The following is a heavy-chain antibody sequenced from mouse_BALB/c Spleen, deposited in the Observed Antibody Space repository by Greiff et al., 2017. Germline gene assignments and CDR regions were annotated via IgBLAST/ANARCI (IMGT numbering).Heavy chain of an antibody. CDR2: IWAGGST. CDR1: GFSLTSYG. J-gene: IGHJ3*01. V-gene: IGHV2-9*02. CDR3: ARDEEAYGNYGAWFAY. D-gene: IGHD2-1*01. Sequence: QVQLKESGPGLVAPSQSLSITCTVSGFSLTSYGVHWVRQPPGKGLEWLGVIWAGGSTNYNSALMSRLSISKDNSKSQVFLKMNSLQTDDTAMYYCARDEEAYGNYGAWFAYWGQGTLVTVSA.